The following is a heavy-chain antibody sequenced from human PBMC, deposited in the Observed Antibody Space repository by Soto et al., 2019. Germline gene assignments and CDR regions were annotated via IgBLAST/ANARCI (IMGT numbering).Heavy chain of an antibody. CDR3: ARVGYDILXGPRHHAFDI. CDR1: GGSIISGGYY. V-gene: IGHV4-31*03. Sequence: SETLSLTCTVSGGSIISGGYYWSWIRQHPGKGLEWIGYIYYSGSTYYNPSLKSRVTISVDTSKNQFSLKLSSVTAADTAVYYCARVGYDILXGPRHHAFDIWGQGTMVTVSS. J-gene: IGHJ3*02. CDR2: IYYSGST. D-gene: IGHD3-9*01.